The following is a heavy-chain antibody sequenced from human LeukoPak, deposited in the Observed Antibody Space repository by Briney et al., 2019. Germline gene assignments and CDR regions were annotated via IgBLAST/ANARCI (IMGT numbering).Heavy chain of an antibody. D-gene: IGHD6-19*01. V-gene: IGHV3-30-3*01. J-gene: IGHJ4*02. Sequence: ERSLRLSCGASGFSFSDYAMHWVRQAPAKGLEWVAVISYDGTNKHYADSVKGRFTISRDNSKNTLYLQMNSLRAEDTAVYYCARDKQWLYCFDQWGQGTPVTVSS. CDR1: GFSFSDYA. CDR3: ARDKQWLYCFDQ. CDR2: ISYDGTNK.